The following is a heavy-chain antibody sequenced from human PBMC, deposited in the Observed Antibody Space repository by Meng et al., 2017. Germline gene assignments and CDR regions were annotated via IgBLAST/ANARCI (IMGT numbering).Heavy chain of an antibody. CDR2: IYHSGST. D-gene: IGHD7-27*01. V-gene: IGHV4-4*02. CDR3: ARIGDWGSTRYFDY. CDR1: CGSMSSSNW. Sequence: QVQLHGSGPGLVKPSGTLSLRCAVSCGSMSSSNWWSSVRQPPGKGLEWIGEIYHSGSTNYNPSLKSRVTISVDKSKNQFSLKLSSVTAADTAVYYCARIGDWGSTRYFDYWGQGTLVTVSS. J-gene: IGHJ4*02.